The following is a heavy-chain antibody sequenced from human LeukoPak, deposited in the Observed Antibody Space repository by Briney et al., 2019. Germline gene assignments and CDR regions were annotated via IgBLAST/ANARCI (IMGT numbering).Heavy chain of an antibody. CDR1: GFTFGSCG. Sequence: GGSLRLSCAASGFTFGSCGMSWVRQAPGKGPEWVSDISGSGGSTHYADSVKGRFTISRDNSKNTLYLQMSSLRAEDTAAYYCAAGSSSWYRDFQHWGRGTLVTVSS. J-gene: IGHJ1*01. CDR3: AAGSSSWYRDFQH. V-gene: IGHV3-23*01. CDR2: ISGSGGST. D-gene: IGHD6-13*01.